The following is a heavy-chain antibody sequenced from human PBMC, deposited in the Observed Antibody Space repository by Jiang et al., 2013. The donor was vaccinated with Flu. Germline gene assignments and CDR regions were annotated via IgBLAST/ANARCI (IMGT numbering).Heavy chain of an antibody. D-gene: IGHD4-17*01. CDR2: IIPILGIA. Sequence: SGAEVKKPGSSVKVSCKASGGTFSSYTISWVRQAPGQGLEWMGRIIPILGIANYAQKFQGRVTITADKSTSTAYMELSSLRSEDTAVYYCAREFYGDSLDYWGQGPWSPSPQ. V-gene: IGHV1-69*04. CDR3: AREFYGDSLDY. CDR1: GGTFSSYT. J-gene: IGHJ4*02.